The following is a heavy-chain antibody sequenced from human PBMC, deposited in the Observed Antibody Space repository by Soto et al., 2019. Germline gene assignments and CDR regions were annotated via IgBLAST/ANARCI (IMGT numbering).Heavy chain of an antibody. CDR2: IGTYNGIT. V-gene: IGHV1-18*01. Sequence: QVHLVQSGAEVKKPGASVKVSCKASGYTFSNYAFSWVRQAPGQGLEWMGWIGTYNGITNYSQKFQDRVTLTTDTSTSTAYMELRSLRSDDTAVYYSARDLSRLDYWGQGTLVTVSS. J-gene: IGHJ4*02. CDR1: GYTFSNYA. CDR3: ARDLSRLDY. D-gene: IGHD6-19*01.